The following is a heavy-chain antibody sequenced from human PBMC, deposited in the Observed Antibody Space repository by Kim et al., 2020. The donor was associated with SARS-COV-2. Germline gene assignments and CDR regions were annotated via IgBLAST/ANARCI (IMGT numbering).Heavy chain of an antibody. Sequence: SETLSLTCTVSGGSISSSSYYWGWIRQPPGKGLEWIGSIYYSGSTYYNPSLKSRVTISVDTSKNQFSLKLSSVTAADTAVYYCARYGVRGVIHYLNWFDPWGQGTLGTVSA. CDR1: GGSISSSSYY. J-gene: IGHJ5*02. D-gene: IGHD3-10*01. CDR2: IYYSGST. V-gene: IGHV4-39*01. CDR3: ARYGVRGVIHYLNWFDP.